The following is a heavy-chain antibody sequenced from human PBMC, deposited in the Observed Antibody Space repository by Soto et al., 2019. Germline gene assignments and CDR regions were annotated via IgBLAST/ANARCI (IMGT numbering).Heavy chain of an antibody. J-gene: IGHJ4*01. CDR2: ISSNGENT. CDR1: IFTSGYHA. D-gene: IGHD6-13*01. V-gene: IGHV3-23*01. CDR3: VSWVSAHFDS. Sequence: GSLRLSCAASIFTSGYHAMNWVRQAPGKGLEWVSTISSNGENTHYADSVKGRFIISSDNSSNTVALQMNSLRVEDTATYYCVSWVSAHFDSWGQGTLVTVS.